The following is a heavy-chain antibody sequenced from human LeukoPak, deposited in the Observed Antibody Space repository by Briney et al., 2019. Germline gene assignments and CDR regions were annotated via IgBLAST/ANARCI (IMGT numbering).Heavy chain of an antibody. D-gene: IGHD1-14*01. CDR2: ISAVGDT. CDR3: ARDPVPEF. V-gene: IGHV3-53*01. Sequence: PGGSLRLSCGGSGFTVSSSYMYWVRQAPGKGLECVSVISAVGDTNYADSVKGRFTMSRDISKNTVYLQMNSLRADDTAVYYCARDPVPEFWGQGTKVTVSS. CDR1: GFTVSSSY. J-gene: IGHJ3*01.